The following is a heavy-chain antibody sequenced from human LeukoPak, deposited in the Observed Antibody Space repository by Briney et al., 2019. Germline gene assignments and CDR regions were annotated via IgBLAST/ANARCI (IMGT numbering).Heavy chain of an antibody. V-gene: IGHV4-61*05. CDR1: GGSISSSSYY. Sequence: PSETLSLTCTVSGGSISSSSYYWGWIRQPPGKGLEWIGYIYYSGFTNYNPSLKSRVTISVDTSQNQFSLTLNSVTAADTAVYYCARHSSFWYRGHFDSWGQGTLVTVSS. CDR3: ARHSSFWYRGHFDS. D-gene: IGHD6-13*01. CDR2: IYYSGFT. J-gene: IGHJ4*02.